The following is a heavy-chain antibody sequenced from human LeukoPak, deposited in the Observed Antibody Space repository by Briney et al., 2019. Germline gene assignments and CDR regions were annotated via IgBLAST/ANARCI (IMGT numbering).Heavy chain of an antibody. Sequence: ASVKVSCKASGYTFTSYGISWVRQAPGQGLEWMGWISAYNGNTNYAQKLQGRVTMTTDTSTSTAYMELRSLRPDDTAVYYCARGTPVPIDYYYYYYMDVWGKGTTVTVSS. CDR1: GYTFTSYG. CDR3: ARGTPVPIDYYYYYYMDV. CDR2: ISAYNGNT. V-gene: IGHV1-18*01. J-gene: IGHJ6*03.